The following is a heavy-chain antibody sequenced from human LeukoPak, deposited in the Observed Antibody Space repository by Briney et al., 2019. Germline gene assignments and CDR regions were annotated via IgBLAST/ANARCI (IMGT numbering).Heavy chain of an antibody. CDR2: ISFDGSNK. V-gene: IGHV3-30*18. J-gene: IGHJ4*02. Sequence: GGSLRLSCAASGFPFKYYGMHWVRQAPGKGLEWVAVISFDGSNKYYSDSVEGRFTISRDNSKNTLHLQMNGLRTDDTAVYYCVKVESSSGWYVAFDYWGQGTLVAVSS. CDR3: VKVESSSGWYVAFDY. D-gene: IGHD6-19*01. CDR1: GFPFKYYG.